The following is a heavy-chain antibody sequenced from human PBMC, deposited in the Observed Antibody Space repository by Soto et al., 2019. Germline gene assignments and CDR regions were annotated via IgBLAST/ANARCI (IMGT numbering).Heavy chain of an antibody. Sequence: SETLSLTCTVSGGSISSGGYYWSWIRQHPGKGLEWIGYIYYSGSTYYNPSLKSRVIISVDTSKNQFSLKLSSVTAADTAVYYCARCSTVAAILFDYWGQGTLVTVSS. CDR2: IYYSGST. CDR3: ARCSTVAAILFDY. D-gene: IGHD2-15*01. V-gene: IGHV4-31*03. J-gene: IGHJ4*02. CDR1: GGSISSGGYY.